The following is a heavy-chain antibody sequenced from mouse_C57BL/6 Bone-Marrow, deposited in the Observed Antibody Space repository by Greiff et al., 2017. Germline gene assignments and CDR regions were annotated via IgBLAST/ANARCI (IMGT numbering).Heavy chain of an antibody. CDR2: IYPRSGNT. Sequence: QVQLQQPGAELARPGASVKLSCKASGYTFTSYGISWVKQRPGQGLEWIGEIYPRSGNTYYNEKFKGKATLTADTSSSTAYMELRSLTSEYSAVFFWASESAVVATGEGWFAYWGQGTLVTVSA. V-gene: IGHV1-81*01. CDR1: GYTFTSYG. D-gene: IGHD1-1*01. J-gene: IGHJ3*01. CDR3: ASESAVVATGEGWFAY.